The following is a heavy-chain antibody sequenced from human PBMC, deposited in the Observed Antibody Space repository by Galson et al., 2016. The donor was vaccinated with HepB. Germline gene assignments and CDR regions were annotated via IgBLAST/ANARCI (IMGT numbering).Heavy chain of an antibody. D-gene: IGHD3-9*01. CDR1: SGSITSGDHY. Sequence: TLSLTCTVSSGSITSGDHYWSWIRHHPGKGLEWIGHIYYNGSTYYNPSLKSRVSISVDTSKNQFSLKLNSVTAADTAVYYCARLFYFAVTDYLDWYFDLWGRGTLVTVSS. V-gene: IGHV4-31*03. J-gene: IGHJ2*01. CDR3: ARLFYFAVTDYLDWYFDL. CDR2: IYYNGST.